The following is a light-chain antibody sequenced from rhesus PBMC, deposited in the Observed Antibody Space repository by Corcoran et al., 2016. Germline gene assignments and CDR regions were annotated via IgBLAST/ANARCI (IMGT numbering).Light chain of an antibody. CDR1: ENVNNY. J-gene: IGKJ1*01. V-gene: IGKV1-74*01. CDR2: KAS. CDR3: QHGYGTPRT. Sequence: DIQMTQSPSSLSASVGDRVTIICRASENVNNYLNWYQQKPGKAPKLLIYKASTLQSGVPSRFSGGGSGTDYTFTISRLQPEDVATYYCQHGYGTPRTFGQGTKVEIK.